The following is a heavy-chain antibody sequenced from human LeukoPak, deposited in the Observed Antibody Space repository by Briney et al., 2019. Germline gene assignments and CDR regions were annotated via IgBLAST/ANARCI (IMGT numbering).Heavy chain of an antibody. V-gene: IGHV2-5*02. CDR3: AHRGLLGTGSSFDY. CDR1: GLSLSTSAMG. D-gene: IGHD3-10*01. J-gene: IGHJ4*02. CDR2: IYWDDDT. Sequence: SGPTLVNPTQTLTLTCTFSGLSLSTSAMGVGWIRQPPGKALEWLAVIYWDDDTPYNPSLKSRLTIIKDTSKNQVVLTMTNMDPVDTATYFCAHRGLLGTGSSFDYWGQGTLLTVSS.